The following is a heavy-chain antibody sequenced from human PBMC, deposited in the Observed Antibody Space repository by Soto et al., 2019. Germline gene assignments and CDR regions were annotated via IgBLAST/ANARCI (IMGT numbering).Heavy chain of an antibody. CDR3: ARASGSGSYLIDY. D-gene: IGHD3-10*01. Sequence: GGSLRLSCAAFGFTFSSYAMHWVRQAPGKGLEWVAVIPSDGNNKKYADSGKGRFTTSRDNSKNTLYLQMNSLRAEDTAVYFCARASGSGSYLIDYWGQGTLVTVSS. CDR2: IPSDGNNK. J-gene: IGHJ4*02. V-gene: IGHV3-33*01. CDR1: GFTFSSYA.